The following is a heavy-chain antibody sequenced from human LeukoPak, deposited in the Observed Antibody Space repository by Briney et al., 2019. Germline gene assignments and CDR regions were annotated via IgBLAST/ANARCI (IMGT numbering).Heavy chain of an antibody. CDR3: ARGSETYYDFWSGNYYFDY. V-gene: IGHV4-59*01. Sequence: KPSETLSLTCTVSGGSISSYYWSWIRQPPGKGLEWIGYIYYIGSTNYNPSLKSRVTISVDTSKNQFSLKLSSVTAADTAVYYCARGSETYYDFWSGNYYFDYWGQGTLVTVSS. CDR1: GGSISSYY. CDR2: IYYIGST. J-gene: IGHJ4*02. D-gene: IGHD3-3*01.